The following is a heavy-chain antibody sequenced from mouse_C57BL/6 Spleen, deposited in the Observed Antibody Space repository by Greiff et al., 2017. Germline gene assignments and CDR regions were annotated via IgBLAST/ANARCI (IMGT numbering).Heavy chain of an antibody. CDR1: GFTFSSYG. D-gene: IGHD1-1*01. V-gene: IGHV5-6*01. Sequence: EVQLQESGGDLVKPGGSLKLSCAASGFTFSSYGMSWVRQTPDKRLEWVATISSGGSYTYYPDSVKGRFTISRDNAKNTLYLQMSSLKSEDTAMYYCARHYYGSSLYWYFDVWGTGTTVTVSS. CDR2: ISSGGSYT. J-gene: IGHJ1*03. CDR3: ARHYYGSSLYWYFDV.